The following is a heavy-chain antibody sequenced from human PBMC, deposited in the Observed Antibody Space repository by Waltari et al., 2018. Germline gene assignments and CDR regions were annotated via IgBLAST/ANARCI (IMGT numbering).Heavy chain of an antibody. V-gene: IGHV3-23*01. Sequence: EVQLLESGGALVQPGGSLRLSCAASGLTFSSYGLSWVRQAAGRGLEWVSGISDSGGATYYADSVKGRFTISRDNSKNTLYLQMNSLRAEDTALYYCAKTVYSSSYTRFFQHWGQGTLVTVSS. CDR3: AKTVYSSSYTRFFQH. J-gene: IGHJ1*01. CDR2: ISDSGGAT. CDR1: GLTFSSYG. D-gene: IGHD6-6*01.